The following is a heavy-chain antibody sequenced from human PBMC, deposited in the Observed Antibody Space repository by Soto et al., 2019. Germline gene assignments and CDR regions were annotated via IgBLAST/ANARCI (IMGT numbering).Heavy chain of an antibody. V-gene: IGHV1-69*06. D-gene: IGHD5-12*01. CDR1: GGTFSSYA. CDR2: IIPIFGTA. Sequence: ASVKVSCKASGGTFSSYAISWVRQAPGQGLEWMGGIIPIFGTANYAQKFQGRVTITADKSTSTAYMELSSLRSEDTAVYYCARSPLAGEMATIFDYWGQGTLVTVSS. CDR3: ARSPLAGEMATIFDY. J-gene: IGHJ4*02.